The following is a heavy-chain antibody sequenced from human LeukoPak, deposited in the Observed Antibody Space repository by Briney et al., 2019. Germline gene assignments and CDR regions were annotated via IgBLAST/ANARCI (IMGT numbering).Heavy chain of an antibody. CDR2: ISAYNGNT. D-gene: IGHD2-15*01. V-gene: IGHV1-18*01. Sequence: ASVKVSCKASGYTFTSYGISWVRQAPGQGLEWMGWISAYNGNTNYAQKLQGRVTMTTDTSTSTAYMELRGLRSDDTAVYYCARSFLGYCSGGSCYSDYWGQGTLVTVSS. J-gene: IGHJ4*02. CDR1: GYTFTSYG. CDR3: ARSFLGYCSGGSCYSDY.